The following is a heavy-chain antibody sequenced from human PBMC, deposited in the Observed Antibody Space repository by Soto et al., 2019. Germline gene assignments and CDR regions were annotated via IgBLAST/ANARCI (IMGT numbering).Heavy chain of an antibody. Sequence: EVQLLESGGGLVQPGGSLRLSCAASGFTFSSYAMSWVRQAPGKGLEWVSAISGSGGSTYYADSVKGRFTISRDNSKNTLYLQMNSLRAEDTAVYYCAKAKLVVRGVIYTDAFDIWGQGTMVTVSS. D-gene: IGHD3-10*01. V-gene: IGHV3-23*01. J-gene: IGHJ3*02. CDR3: AKAKLVVRGVIYTDAFDI. CDR2: ISGSGGST. CDR1: GFTFSSYA.